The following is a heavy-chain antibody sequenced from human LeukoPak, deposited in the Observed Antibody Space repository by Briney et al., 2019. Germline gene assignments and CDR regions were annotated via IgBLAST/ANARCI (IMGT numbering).Heavy chain of an antibody. J-gene: IGHJ3*02. CDR1: GGTFSSYA. D-gene: IGHD1-7*01. CDR3: AREGYNWNFDSGGDAFDI. Sequence: SVKVSCKASGGTFSSYAISWVRQAPGQGLGWMGGIIPIFGTANYAQKFQGRVTITADESTSTAYMELSSLRSEDTAVYYCAREGYNWNFDSGGDAFDIWGQGTMVTVSS. V-gene: IGHV1-69*13. CDR2: IIPIFGTA.